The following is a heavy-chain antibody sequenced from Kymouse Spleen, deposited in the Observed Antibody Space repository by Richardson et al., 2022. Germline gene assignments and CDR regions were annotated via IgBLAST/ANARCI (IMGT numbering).Heavy chain of an antibody. CDR1: GGSISSSSYY. Sequence: QLQLQESGPGLVKPSETLSLTCTVSGGSISSSSYYWGWIRQPPGKGLEWIGSIYYSGSTYYNPSLKSRVTISVDTSKNQFSLKLSSVTAADTAVYYCARHDIVLMVYAIWGQGTLVTVSS. D-gene: IGHD2-8*01. CDR3: ARHDIVLMVYAI. J-gene: IGHJ4*02,IGHJ5*02. V-gene: IGHV4-39*01. CDR2: IYYSGST.